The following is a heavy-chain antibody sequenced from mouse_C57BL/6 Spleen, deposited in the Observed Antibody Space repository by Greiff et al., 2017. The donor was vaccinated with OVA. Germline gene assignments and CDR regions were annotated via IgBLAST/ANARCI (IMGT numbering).Heavy chain of an antibody. J-gene: IGHJ2*01. CDR3: AREDSSDHFDY. V-gene: IGHV5-16*01. CDR2: INYDGSST. Sequence: VQLKESEGGLVQPGSSMKLSCTASGFTFSDYYMAWVRQVPEKGLEWVANINYDGSSTYYLDSLKSRFIISRDNAKNILYLQMSSLKSEDTATYYCAREDSSDHFDYWGQGTTLTVSS. CDR1: GFTFSDYY. D-gene: IGHD3-2*02.